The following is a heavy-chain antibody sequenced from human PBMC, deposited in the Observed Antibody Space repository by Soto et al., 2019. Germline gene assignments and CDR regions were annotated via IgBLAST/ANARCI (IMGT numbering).Heavy chain of an antibody. J-gene: IGHJ4*02. D-gene: IGHD6-19*01. CDR3: ATQQWLVEGFDY. Sequence: QLQLQESGPGLVKPSETLSLTCTVSGGSISSSSYYWGWIRQPPGKGLEWIGSIYYSGSTYYNPSLKSRVTISVDTSKNQFSLNLSSVTAADTAVYYCATQQWLVEGFDYWGQGTLVTVSS. CDR2: IYYSGST. V-gene: IGHV4-39*01. CDR1: GGSISSSSYY.